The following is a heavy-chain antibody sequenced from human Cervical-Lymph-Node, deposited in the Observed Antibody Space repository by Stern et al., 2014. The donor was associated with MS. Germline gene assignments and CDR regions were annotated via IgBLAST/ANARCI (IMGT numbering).Heavy chain of an antibody. Sequence: QVQLLQPGAEVKKPGASVKVSCKASGYTFTSYGISWVRQAPGQGLEWMGWISAYNGNTNYAQKLQGRVTMTTDTSTSTAYMELRSLRSDDTAVYYCATFSLLGYSSGWYYFDYWGQGTLVTVSS. CDR3: ATFSLLGYSSGWYYFDY. D-gene: IGHD6-19*01. J-gene: IGHJ4*02. CDR2: ISAYNGNT. CDR1: GYTFTSYG. V-gene: IGHV1-18*01.